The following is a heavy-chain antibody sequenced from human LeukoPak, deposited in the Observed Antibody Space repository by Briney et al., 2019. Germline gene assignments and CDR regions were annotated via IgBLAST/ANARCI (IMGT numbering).Heavy chain of an antibody. CDR1: GFTFKDYG. Sequence: GGSLRLSCAASGFTFKDYGMHWVRQAPGKGLEWVAVIIFDGSKKYYADSVKSRFSISRDNSKNTLYLQMNDLRAEDTAVYYCAKDYGHHYASGSSYFEYWGQGTPVTVSS. CDR3: AKDYGHHYASGSSYFEY. V-gene: IGHV3-30*18. D-gene: IGHD3-10*01. CDR2: IIFDGSKK. J-gene: IGHJ4*02.